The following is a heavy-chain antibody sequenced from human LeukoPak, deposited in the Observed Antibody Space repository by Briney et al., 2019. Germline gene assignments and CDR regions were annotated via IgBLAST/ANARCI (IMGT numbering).Heavy chain of an antibody. V-gene: IGHV4-59*01. CDR3: ARESYGIDS. CDR1: GGSLSGYY. CDR2: FYYTGYT. D-gene: IGHD5-18*01. Sequence: PSETLSLTCSVSGGSLSGYYWSWLRQPPGKGLEWIGYFYYTGYTNYNPSLKSRVAISVDTSKNQFSLYLTSVTAADTAVYYCARESYGIDSWGQGTLVSVSS. J-gene: IGHJ4*02.